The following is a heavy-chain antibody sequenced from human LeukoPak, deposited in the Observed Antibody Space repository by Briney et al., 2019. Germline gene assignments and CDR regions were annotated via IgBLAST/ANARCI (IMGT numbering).Heavy chain of an antibody. D-gene: IGHD3-22*01. V-gene: IGHV4-39*01. Sequence: PSETLSLTCTVSGDSITSSSYYWGWIRQPPGKGLEWIGSIYYTGSTYYNPSLKSWVTMSVDTSKNQFSLKLSSVTAADTAVYYCARPGGYDSSGYYEYYFDYWGQGTLVTVSS. CDR2: IYYTGST. CDR1: GDSITSSSYY. J-gene: IGHJ4*02. CDR3: ARPGGYDSSGYYEYYFDY.